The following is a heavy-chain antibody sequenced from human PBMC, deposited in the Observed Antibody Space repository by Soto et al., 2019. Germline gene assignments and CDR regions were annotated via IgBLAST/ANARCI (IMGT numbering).Heavy chain of an antibody. V-gene: IGHV4-34*01. CDR3: ARVERGTTTTVVDAFDI. D-gene: IGHD4-4*01. Sequence: PSETLSLTCAVYGGSFSGYYWSWIRQPPGKGLEWIGEISHSGRTHFNPSLKSRVTISVDTSKNQFSLKMTSVTAADTALYYCARVERGTTTTVVDAFDIWGPGTMVTVSS. CDR1: GGSFSGYY. CDR2: ISHSGRT. J-gene: IGHJ3*02.